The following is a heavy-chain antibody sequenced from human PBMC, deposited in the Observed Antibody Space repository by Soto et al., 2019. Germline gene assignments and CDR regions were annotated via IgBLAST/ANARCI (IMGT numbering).Heavy chain of an antibody. CDR3: ARLYSSSSETDY. CDR1: GGSISSGGYS. J-gene: IGHJ4*02. CDR2: IYHSGST. V-gene: IGHV4-30-2*01. Sequence: QLQLQESGSGLVKPSQTLSLTCAVSGGSISSGGYSWSWLRQPPGKGLEWIGYIYHSGSTYYNPSLKRQVTISVDRAKHQSSQKLSSVTAADTAVYYCARLYSSSSETDYWGQGTLVTVSS. D-gene: IGHD6-6*01.